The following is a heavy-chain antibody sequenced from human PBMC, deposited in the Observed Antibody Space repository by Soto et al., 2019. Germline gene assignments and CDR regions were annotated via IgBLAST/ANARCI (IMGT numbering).Heavy chain of an antibody. CDR1: GGSFSGYY. CDR2: INHSGST. CDR3: SIDQGHGYKSCCVAP. Sequence: PSETLSLTCAVSGGSFSGYYWSWIRQPPGKGLEWIGEINHSGSTNYNPSLKSRVTISVDTSKNQFSLKLSSVTAADTAVYYCSIDQGHGYKSCCVAPWSQGPM. J-gene: IGHJ5*02. D-gene: IGHD5-12*01. V-gene: IGHV4-34*01.